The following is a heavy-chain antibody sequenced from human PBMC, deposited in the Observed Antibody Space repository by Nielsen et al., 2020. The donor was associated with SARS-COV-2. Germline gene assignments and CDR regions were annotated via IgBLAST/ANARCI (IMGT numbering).Heavy chain of an antibody. CDR1: GFTFDDYA. CDR3: TTNLRGY. V-gene: IGHV3-9*01. CDR2: ISWNSGSI. D-gene: IGHD3-10*01. J-gene: IGHJ4*02. Sequence: SLKISCAASGFTFDDYAMHWVRQAPGKGLEWVSGISWNSGSIGYADSVKGRFTISRDNAKNSLYLQMNSLRAEDTAVYYCTTNLRGYWGQGTLVTVSS.